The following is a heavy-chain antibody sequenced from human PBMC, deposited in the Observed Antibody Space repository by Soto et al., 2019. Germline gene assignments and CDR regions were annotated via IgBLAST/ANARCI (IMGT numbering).Heavy chain of an antibody. CDR1: GFTFSSYS. V-gene: IGHV3-21*01. Sequence: EVQLVESGGGLVKPGGSLRLSCAASGFTFSSYSMNWVRQAPGKGLEWVSSISSSSSYIYYADSVKGRFTISRDNAKNSPYLQMNSLRAEYTAVYYCAREQPGYSYGYGLGYWGQGTLGTVSS. CDR3: AREQPGYSYGYGLGY. J-gene: IGHJ4*02. CDR2: ISSSSSYI. D-gene: IGHD5-18*01.